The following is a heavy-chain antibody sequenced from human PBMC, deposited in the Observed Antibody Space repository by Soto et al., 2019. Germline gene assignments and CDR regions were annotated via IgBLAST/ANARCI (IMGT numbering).Heavy chain of an antibody. V-gene: IGHV4-31*03. Sequence: PSETLSLTCTVSGGSISSGGYYWSWIRQHPGKGLEWIGYIYYSGSTYYNPSLKSRVTISVDTSKNQFSLKLSSVTAADTAVYYCARARYYYDSSGYYYFAAFDIWGQGTMVTVSS. J-gene: IGHJ3*02. CDR3: ARARYYYDSSGYYYFAAFDI. CDR2: IYYSGST. CDR1: GGSISSGGYY. D-gene: IGHD3-22*01.